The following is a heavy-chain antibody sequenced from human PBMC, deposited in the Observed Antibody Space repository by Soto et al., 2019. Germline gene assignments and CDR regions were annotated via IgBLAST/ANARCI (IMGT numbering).Heavy chain of an antibody. V-gene: IGHV4-38-2*01. CDR2: IYHSGSP. CDR3: ARTGDGEDFAH. J-gene: IGHJ4*02. D-gene: IGHD7-27*01. Sequence: SETLSLTCAVSGYSITSGHYWGCIRQSPGKGLEWIGNIYHSGSPYYNPSLRSRVTISVDTSKNQFSLQLGSAIAADTAVYYCARTGDGEDFAHWGQGTLVTVSS. CDR1: GYSITSGHY.